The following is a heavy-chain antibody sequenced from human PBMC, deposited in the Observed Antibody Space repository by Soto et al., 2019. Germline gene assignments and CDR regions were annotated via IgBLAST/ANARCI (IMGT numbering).Heavy chain of an antibody. CDR3: TTLDDFLPLDY. CDR2: IRSKSEGGTT. J-gene: IGHJ4*02. V-gene: IGHV3-15*01. CDR1: GFTFSNAW. D-gene: IGHD1-1*01. Sequence: PGGSLRLSCATSGFTFSNAWMNWVRQAPGKGLEWVGRIRSKSEGGTTDFAAPVKGRFTISRDDSESTLYLQMNSLKIEDSAVYYCTTLDDFLPLDYWGPGTLVTV.